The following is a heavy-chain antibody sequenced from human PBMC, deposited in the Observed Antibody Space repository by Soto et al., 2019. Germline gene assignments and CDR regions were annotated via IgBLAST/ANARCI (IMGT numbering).Heavy chain of an antibody. D-gene: IGHD3-10*01. CDR3: ARGSGVTLIRSPDY. J-gene: IGHJ4*02. Sequence: QVHLVQSGAEVKKPGASVKVSCKASGYTFTNYAIHWVRQAPGQRLEWMGWINTGNGHTKYSQKFQGRVTITGDTSARAAYMELRSLRSADTDVYFCARGSGVTLIRSPDYWGQGTLVTVSS. CDR1: GYTFTNYA. CDR2: INTGNGHT. V-gene: IGHV1-3*04.